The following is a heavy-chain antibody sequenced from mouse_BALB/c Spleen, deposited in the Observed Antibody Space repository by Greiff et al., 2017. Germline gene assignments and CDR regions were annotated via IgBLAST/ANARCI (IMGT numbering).Heavy chain of an antibody. CDR2: IDPENGDT. CDR3: THTRIREGAFAY. J-gene: IGHJ3*01. V-gene: IGHV14-4*02. CDR1: GFNIKDYY. Sequence: EVQLQQSGAELVRSGASVKLSCTASGFNIKDYYMHWVKQRPEQGLEWIGWIDPENGDTEYAPKFQGKATMTADTSSNTAYLQLSSLTSEDTAVYYCTHTRIREGAFAYWGQGTLVTVSA. D-gene: IGHD2-4*01.